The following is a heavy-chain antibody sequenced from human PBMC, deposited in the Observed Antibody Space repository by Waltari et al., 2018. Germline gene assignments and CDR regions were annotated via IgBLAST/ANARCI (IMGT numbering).Heavy chain of an antibody. CDR1: GFTFSSYA. CDR3: AKGGDFGSTYDHYYMDV. CDR2: IYAGGTIT. Sequence: EVQLLESGGGLIQPGGSLRLSCAASGFTFSSYAMNWVRQAPGKGLEWVSVIYAGGTITYYADSVRGRFSISRDNSKNTLYLQMNSLRAEDTAVYYCAKGGDFGSTYDHYYMDVWGKGTTVTVSS. J-gene: IGHJ6*03. V-gene: IGHV3-23*03. D-gene: IGHD3-10*01.